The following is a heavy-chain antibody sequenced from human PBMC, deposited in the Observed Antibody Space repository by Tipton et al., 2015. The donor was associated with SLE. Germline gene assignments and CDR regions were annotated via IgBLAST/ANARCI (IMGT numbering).Heavy chain of an antibody. CDR1: GGSISSSKYY. CDR3: ARVGHGFDDSGYNSHYYYYMDV. V-gene: IGHV4-39*07. Sequence: TLSLTCTVSGGSISSSKYYWGWTRQPPGKGLEWIGSIHYGGDTYYNPSLKSRITMSVDTSTNQFSLRLSSATAADTAEYYCARVGHGFDDSGYNSHYYYYMDVWGKGTTVTVSS. D-gene: IGHD3-22*01. CDR2: IHYGGDT. J-gene: IGHJ6*03.